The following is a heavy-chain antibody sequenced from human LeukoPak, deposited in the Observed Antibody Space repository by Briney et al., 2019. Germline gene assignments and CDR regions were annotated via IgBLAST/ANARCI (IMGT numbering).Heavy chain of an antibody. J-gene: IGHJ6*03. V-gene: IGHV4-59*01. Sequence: SETLSLTCTVSGGSISSYYWSWIRQPPGKGLEWIGYIYYSGSTNYNPSLKSRVTISVDTSKNQFSLKLSSVTAADTAVYYCARAVRTHRDDFWSGFQPTDPYYYYYMDVWGKGTTVTVSS. CDR1: GGSISSYY. CDR3: ARAVRTHRDDFWSGFQPTDPYYYYYMDV. D-gene: IGHD3-3*01. CDR2: IYYSGST.